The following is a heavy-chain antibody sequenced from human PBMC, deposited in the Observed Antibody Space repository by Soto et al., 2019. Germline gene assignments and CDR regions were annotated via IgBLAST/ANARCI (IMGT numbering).Heavy chain of an antibody. CDR3: ARLGATMTHAFDI. CDR1: GGAFRNYA. CDR2: IIPMYVTA. D-gene: IGHD5-12*01. V-gene: IGHV1-69*01. Sequence: QVHLVQSGAEVKKPGSSVKVSCKSSGGAFRNYAFSWVRQAPGEGPEWMGGIIPMYVTAKHAQKYQGRLTITADESTNTVYMELTSLRFEDTAVHYCARLGATMTHAFDIWGQGTLVSVSS. J-gene: IGHJ3*02.